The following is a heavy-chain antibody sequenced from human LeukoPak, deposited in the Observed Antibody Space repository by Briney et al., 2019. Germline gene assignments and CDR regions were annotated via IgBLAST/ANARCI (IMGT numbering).Heavy chain of an antibody. CDR3: ARDPIHRDDYNAE. CDR2: INYSGTT. Sequence: SETLSLTCTVSGPSIGSFYWSWIRQPPGRGLEWVGSINYSGTTNYNPSLKSRVTMSIDTSKNQVSLKLNSVTAADTAVYYCARDPIHRDDYNAEWGQGVLVSVSS. CDR1: GPSIGSFY. V-gene: IGHV4-59*01. D-gene: IGHD5-24*01. J-gene: IGHJ4*02.